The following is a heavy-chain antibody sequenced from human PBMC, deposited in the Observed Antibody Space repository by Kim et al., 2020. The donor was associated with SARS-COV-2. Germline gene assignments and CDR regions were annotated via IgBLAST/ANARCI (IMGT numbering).Heavy chain of an antibody. V-gene: IGHV3-21*01. CDR2: ISSSSSSI. Sequence: GGSLRLSCAASGFTFSAYSMSWVRQAPGKGLEWVSSISSSSSSILYADSVKGRFTISRDNAKKSMYLQMNSLRAEDTALYYCARCSGGRCHSTGAFDIWGQGTMVTVSS. J-gene: IGHJ3*02. D-gene: IGHD2-15*01. CDR1: GFTFSAYS. CDR3: ARCSGGRCHSTGAFDI.